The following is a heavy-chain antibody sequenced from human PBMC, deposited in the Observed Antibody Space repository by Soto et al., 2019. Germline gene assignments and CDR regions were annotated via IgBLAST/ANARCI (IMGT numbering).Heavy chain of an antibody. V-gene: IGHV3-30-3*01. D-gene: IGHD3-22*01. J-gene: IGHJ4*02. CDR3: ARATYYFDSSGPKIGYFDY. Sequence: PGGSLRLSCAASGFTFNSYAMHWVRQAPGKGLEWVAVISYDGSNKYYADSVKGRFTISRDNSKNTLYLQMNSLRAEDTAVYYCARATYYFDSSGPKIGYFDYWGQGTLVTVSS. CDR2: ISYDGSNK. CDR1: GFTFNSYA.